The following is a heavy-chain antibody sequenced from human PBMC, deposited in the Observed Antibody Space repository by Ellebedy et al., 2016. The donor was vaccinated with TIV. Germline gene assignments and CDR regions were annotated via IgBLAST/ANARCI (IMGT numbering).Heavy chain of an antibody. J-gene: IGHJ6*02. V-gene: IGHV4-4*07. D-gene: IGHD1-26*01. CDR1: GGSISSYY. CDR2: IYTSGST. Sequence: SETLSLXXTVSGGSISSYYWSWIRQPAGKGLEWIGRIYTSGSTNYNPSLKSRVTMSVDTSKNQFSLKLSSVTAADTAVYYCARDGSYWGDPHYYYGKDVWGQGTTVTVSS. CDR3: ARDGSYWGDPHYYYGKDV.